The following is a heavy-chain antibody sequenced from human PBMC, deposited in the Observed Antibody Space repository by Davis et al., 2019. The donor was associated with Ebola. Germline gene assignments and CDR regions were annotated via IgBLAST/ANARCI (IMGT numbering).Heavy chain of an antibody. Sequence: GESLKISCVASGFTFGSYAMSWVRQAPGKGLEWVSAISGRDDSTYFADSVKGRFTISRDNSKKTVYLQMNSLRAEDTAVYYCAKVGGDPRYYDASLPLEAFDIWGQGTKVTVSS. CDR3: AKVGGDPRYYDASLPLEAFDI. CDR1: GFTFGSYA. CDR2: ISGRDDST. V-gene: IGHV3-23*01. J-gene: IGHJ3*02. D-gene: IGHD3-22*01.